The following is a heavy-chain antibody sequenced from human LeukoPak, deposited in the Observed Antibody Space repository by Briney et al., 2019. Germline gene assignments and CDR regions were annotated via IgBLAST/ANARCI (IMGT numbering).Heavy chain of an antibody. CDR3: ARDSREVYYYDSSGYYYPGDY. D-gene: IGHD3-22*01. Sequence: GASVKVSCKASGYTFTSYGISWVRQAPGQGLEWMGWISAYNGNTNYAQKLQGRATMTTDTSTSTAYMELRSLRSDDTAVYYCARDSREVYYYDSSGYYYPGDYWGQGTLVTVSS. CDR1: GYTFTSYG. V-gene: IGHV1-18*01. CDR2: ISAYNGNT. J-gene: IGHJ4*02.